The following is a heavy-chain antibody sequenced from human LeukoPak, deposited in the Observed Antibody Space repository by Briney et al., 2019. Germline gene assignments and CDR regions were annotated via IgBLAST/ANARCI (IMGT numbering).Heavy chain of an antibody. CDR3: ARMEGSEYCSSTSCYGDYFDY. D-gene: IGHD2-2*01. J-gene: IGHJ4*02. Sequence: GGSLRLSCAASGLTFSSYAMHWVRQAPGKGLEWVANIKQDGSEKYYVDSVKGRFTISRDNAKNSLYLQMNSLRAEDTAVYYCARMEGSEYCSSTSCYGDYFDYWGQGTLVTVSS. CDR2: IKQDGSEK. CDR1: GLTFSSYA. V-gene: IGHV3-7*01.